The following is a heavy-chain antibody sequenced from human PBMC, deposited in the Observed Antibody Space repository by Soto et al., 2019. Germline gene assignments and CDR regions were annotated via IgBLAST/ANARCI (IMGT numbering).Heavy chain of an antibody. CDR1: GFTFSSYD. V-gene: IGHV3-48*02. Sequence: HPGGSLRLSCAASGFTFSSYDMNWVRQAPGKGLEWVSYITSTSSTIYYADSVKGRFTISRDNAKNSLYLQMTSLRDEDTAVYYCARDISYDSSGYQMRYYGTDVWGQGTTVTVSS. CDR2: ITSTSSTI. D-gene: IGHD3-22*01. J-gene: IGHJ6*02. CDR3: ARDISYDSSGYQMRYYGTDV.